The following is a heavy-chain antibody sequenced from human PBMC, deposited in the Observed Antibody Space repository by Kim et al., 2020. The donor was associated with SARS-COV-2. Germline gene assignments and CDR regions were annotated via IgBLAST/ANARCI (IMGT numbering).Heavy chain of an antibody. Sequence: SETLSLTCTVSGGSISSGSYYWSWIRQPAGKGLEWIGRIYTSGSTNYNPSLKSRVTISVDTSKNQFSLKLSSVTAADTAVYYCARARNRTPQIDIVVVPAAINDAFDIWGQGTMVTVSS. D-gene: IGHD2-2*01. CDR3: ARARNRTPQIDIVVVPAAINDAFDI. CDR1: GGSISSGSYY. V-gene: IGHV4-61*02. J-gene: IGHJ3*02. CDR2: IYTSGST.